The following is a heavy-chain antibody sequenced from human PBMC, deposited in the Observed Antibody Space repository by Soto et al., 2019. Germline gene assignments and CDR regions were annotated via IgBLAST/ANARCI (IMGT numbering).Heavy chain of an antibody. Sequence: EVQLLESGGGLVQPGGSLRLSCAASGFTFNSYAMSWVRQAPGKGLEWVSTIIGSGGSTYYADSVKGRFSVSRDNSKNTLYLEMNSLRAEDTAVYYCAKDRHYYDSSGYDYWGQGTLVTVSS. CDR1: GFTFNSYA. D-gene: IGHD3-22*01. CDR3: AKDRHYYDSSGYDY. CDR2: IIGSGGST. J-gene: IGHJ4*02. V-gene: IGHV3-23*01.